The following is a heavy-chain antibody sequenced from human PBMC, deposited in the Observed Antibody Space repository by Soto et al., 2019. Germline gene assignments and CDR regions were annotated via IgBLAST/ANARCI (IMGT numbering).Heavy chain of an antibody. Sequence: ASVKVSCKASGYTFTAYYMHWVRQAPGQGLEWMGWITPNSGGTNYAQKLQGRVTMTTDTSTSTAYMELRSLRSDDTAVYYCARVSGGPYSSSSTYWGQGTLVTVSS. J-gene: IGHJ4*02. CDR2: ITPNSGGT. CDR1: GYTFTAYY. CDR3: ARVSGGPYSSSSTY. V-gene: IGHV1-2*02. D-gene: IGHD6-6*01.